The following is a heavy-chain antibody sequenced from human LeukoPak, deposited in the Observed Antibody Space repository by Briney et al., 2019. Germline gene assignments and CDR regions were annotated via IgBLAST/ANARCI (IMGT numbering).Heavy chain of an antibody. V-gene: IGHV3-23*01. CDR1: GFTFSSYA. Sequence: PGGSLRLSCAASGFTFSSYAMSWVRQAPGKGLEWVSAISDSGGSTYYADSVKGQFTISRDNSKNTLYLQMNSLRAEDTAVYYCAKDPRSYYYYYGMDVWGQGTTVTVSS. J-gene: IGHJ6*02. CDR3: AKDPRSYYYYYGMDV. CDR2: ISDSGGST.